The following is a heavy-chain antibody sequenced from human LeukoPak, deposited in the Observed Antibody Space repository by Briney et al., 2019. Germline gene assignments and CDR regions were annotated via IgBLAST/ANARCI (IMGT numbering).Heavy chain of an antibody. CDR2: INAGNGNT. V-gene: IGHV1-3*01. J-gene: IGHJ5*02. D-gene: IGHD2-15*01. Sequence: APVKVSCKASGYTFTSYAMHWVRQAPGQRLEWMGWINAGNGNTKYSQKFQGRVTITRDTSASTAYMELSSLRSEDTAVYYCARDLGYGSGGSSPRWSAPGAKGTLATVPS. CDR3: ARDLGYGSGGSSPRWSAP. CDR1: GYTFTSYA.